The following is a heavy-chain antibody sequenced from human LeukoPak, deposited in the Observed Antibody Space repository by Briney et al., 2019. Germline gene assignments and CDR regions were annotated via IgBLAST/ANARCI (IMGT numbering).Heavy chain of an antibody. Sequence: PSETLSLTCTVSGGSISSGDYYWSWIRQPPGKGLEWIGEINHSGSTNYNPSLKSRVTILVDTSKNHFSLKLSSVTAADTAVYYCARRNHDFWSGYYTDYWGQGTLVTVSS. CDR1: GGSISSGDYY. CDR3: ARRNHDFWSGYYTDY. J-gene: IGHJ4*02. V-gene: IGHV4-39*02. CDR2: INHSGST. D-gene: IGHD3-3*01.